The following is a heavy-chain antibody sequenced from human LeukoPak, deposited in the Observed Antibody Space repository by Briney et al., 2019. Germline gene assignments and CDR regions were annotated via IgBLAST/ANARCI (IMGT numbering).Heavy chain of an antibody. CDR2: IYYSGSI. Sequence: SETLSLTCTVSGGSISSYYWSWIRQPPGKGLEWIGYIYYSGSINYNPSLKSRVTISVDTSKNQFSLKLRSVTAADTAVYYCARYSGSYSGFDYWGQGTLVTVCS. CDR3: ARYSGSYSGFDY. CDR1: GGSISSYY. J-gene: IGHJ4*02. V-gene: IGHV4-59*08. D-gene: IGHD1-26*01.